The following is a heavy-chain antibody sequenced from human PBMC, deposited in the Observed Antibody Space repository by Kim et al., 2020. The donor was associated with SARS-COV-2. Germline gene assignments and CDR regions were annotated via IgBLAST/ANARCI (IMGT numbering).Heavy chain of an antibody. J-gene: IGHJ4*02. V-gene: IGHV3-33*01. CDR1: GFTFSSYG. D-gene: IGHD6-19*01. CDR3: AREKQWLVLASYYFDY. Sequence: GGSLRLSCAASGFTFSSYGMHWVRQAPGKGLEWVAVIWYDGSNKYYADSVKGRFTISRDNSKNTLYRQMNSLRAEDTAVYYCAREKQWLVLASYYFDYWGQGTLVTVSS. CDR2: IWYDGSNK.